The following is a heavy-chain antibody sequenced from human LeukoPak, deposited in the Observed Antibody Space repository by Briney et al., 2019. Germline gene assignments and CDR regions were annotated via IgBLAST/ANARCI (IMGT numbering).Heavy chain of an antibody. V-gene: IGHV4-39*01. D-gene: IGHD6-13*01. Sequence: SETLSLTCTVSGGSISSSSHYWGWIRQPPGKGLEWIGSIYYSGSTYYNPSLKRRVTISVDTSKNQFSLKLSSVTAADTAVYYCARRRSSSWDFDYWGQGTLVNVSS. J-gene: IGHJ4*02. CDR3: ARRRSSSWDFDY. CDR1: GGSISSSSHY. CDR2: IYYSGST.